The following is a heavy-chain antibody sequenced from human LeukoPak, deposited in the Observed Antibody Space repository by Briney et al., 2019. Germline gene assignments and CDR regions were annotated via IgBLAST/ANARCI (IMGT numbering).Heavy chain of an antibody. CDR3: APGGSGGSF. V-gene: IGHV3-23*01. Sequence: GGSLRLSCAASGFTFNSYGMHWVRQAPGKGLEWVSAISDSGGSTYYADSVKGRFTISRDNSKNTLYLQMNSLRAEDTAVYYCAPGGSGGSFWGQGTLVTVSS. J-gene: IGHJ4*02. CDR2: ISDSGGST. D-gene: IGHD6-19*01. CDR1: GFTFNSYG.